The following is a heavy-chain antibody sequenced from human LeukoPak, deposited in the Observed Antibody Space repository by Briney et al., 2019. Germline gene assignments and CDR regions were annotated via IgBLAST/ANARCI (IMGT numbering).Heavy chain of an antibody. Sequence: PGGSLRLSCAASGFTLSNYEMNWVRQAPGKGLVWVSYISSSGSIIYYADSVKGRFTISRDNAKNSLYLQMNSLRADHTAVYYCAQIYTYGSAQFDYWGQGTLVTVSS. D-gene: IGHD5-18*01. CDR1: GFTLSNYE. V-gene: IGHV3-48*03. CDR2: ISSSGSII. CDR3: AQIYTYGSAQFDY. J-gene: IGHJ4*01.